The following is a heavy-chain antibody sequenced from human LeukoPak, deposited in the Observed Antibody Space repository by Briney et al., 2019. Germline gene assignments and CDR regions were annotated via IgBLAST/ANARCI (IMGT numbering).Heavy chain of an antibody. V-gene: IGHV3-7*01. J-gene: IGHJ4*02. CDR1: GFTFSSYW. D-gene: IGHD3-16*01. CDR3: ARDRALGY. CDR2: MRQDGSEK. Sequence: PGGSLRLSCAASGFTFSSYWMSWVRQAPGKGLEWVANMRQDGSEKYYADSVRGRFTISRDNAKNSLYLQMNSLRAEDTAVYYCARDRALGYWGQGTLVTVSS.